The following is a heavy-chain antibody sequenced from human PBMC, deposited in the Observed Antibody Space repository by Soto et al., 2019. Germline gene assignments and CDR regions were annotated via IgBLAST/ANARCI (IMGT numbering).Heavy chain of an antibody. Sequence: QVQLQESGPRLVKPSETLSLTCTVAGVSISGYYWSWFRQPPGKGLEWIVYIAYSGSTNYNPSLKSRVTISVDTPKNRFSLKLTSVTAADTAVYYCARGVATIGACGQGTLVNVSS. CDR2: IAYSGST. J-gene: IGHJ5*02. V-gene: IGHV4-59*01. CDR3: ARGVATIGA. D-gene: IGHD5-12*01. CDR1: GVSISGYY.